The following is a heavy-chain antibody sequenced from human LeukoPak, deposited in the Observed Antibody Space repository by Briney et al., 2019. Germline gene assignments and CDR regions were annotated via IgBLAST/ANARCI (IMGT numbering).Heavy chain of an antibody. D-gene: IGHD3-10*01. V-gene: IGHV3-74*03. CDR3: TSLWDH. CDR2: INSDGSTT. CDR1: GFTASRYW. J-gene: IGHJ4*02. Sequence: GGSLRLSCAASGFTASRYWMQWVRQAPGKGLVWISRINSDGSTTTYADSVKGRFTISRDNAKNTLYLQMNSLRGEDTAVYYCTSLWDHWGQGALVTVSS.